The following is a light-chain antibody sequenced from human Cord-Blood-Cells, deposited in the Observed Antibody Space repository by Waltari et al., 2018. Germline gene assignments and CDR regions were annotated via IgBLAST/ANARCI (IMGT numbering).Light chain of an antibody. V-gene: IGKV2-40*01. Sequence: DIVMTQTPLSLHVIHGEPASISCRCIQCLLESDDVNAYLDWYLQKPGQSPKLLIYTRSYRASGVPDRFSGSGSGTDFTLKISRVEAEDVGVYYCMQRIEFPLTFGGGTKVEIK. CDR2: TRS. CDR3: MQRIEFPLT. CDR1: QCLLESDDVNAY. J-gene: IGKJ4*01.